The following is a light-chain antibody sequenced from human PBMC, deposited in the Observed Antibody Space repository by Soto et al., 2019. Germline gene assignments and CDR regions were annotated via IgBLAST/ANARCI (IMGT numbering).Light chain of an antibody. J-gene: IGKJ2*01. Sequence: DIVVTQSPATLSLSPGERVTLSCRASQSVSNYLAWYQQKPGQAPRLLIYDASKRATGIPARFSGRGSGTDFTLTISRLEPEDFAVYYCQQYGSSSYTFGQGTKLEIK. CDR1: QSVSNY. CDR2: DAS. V-gene: IGKV3-11*01. CDR3: QQYGSSSYT.